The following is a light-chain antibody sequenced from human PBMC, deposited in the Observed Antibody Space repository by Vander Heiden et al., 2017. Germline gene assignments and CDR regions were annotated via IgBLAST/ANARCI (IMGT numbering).Light chain of an antibody. CDR3: NSYTSTDTSV. CDR1: SGDIGGYNF. V-gene: IGLV2-14*03. Sequence: QSVLTQPASVSGSPGQSITISCTGSSGDIGGYNFVSWYKQHPGKVPKLIIYDVNNRPSGVSKRFAGSKSDNTASLTISGLQVEDEADYYCNSYTSTDTSVFGTGTRVTVL. J-gene: IGLJ1*01. CDR2: DVN.